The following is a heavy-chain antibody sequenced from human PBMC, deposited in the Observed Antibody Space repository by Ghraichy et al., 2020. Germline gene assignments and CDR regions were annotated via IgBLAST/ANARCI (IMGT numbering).Heavy chain of an antibody. CDR1: GFTFSASG. D-gene: IGHD3-16*01. J-gene: IGHJ6*02. CDR3: AKDGGSPGAYYYYGMDV. V-gene: IGHV3-30*02. Sequence: GGSLRLSCVASGFTFSASGMHWVRQAPGKGLDWVAFIPYDGTHKYYADSVKGRFTISRDNSKNTLYLQMSSLRAEDTAVFYCAKDGGSPGAYYYYGMDVWGQGTTVTVSS. CDR2: IPYDGTHK.